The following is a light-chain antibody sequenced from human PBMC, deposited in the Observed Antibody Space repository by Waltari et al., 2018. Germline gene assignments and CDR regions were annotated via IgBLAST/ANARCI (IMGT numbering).Light chain of an antibody. CDR1: SRSVSHSYY. CDR2: STN. Sequence: QTVVTQEPSFSVSPGGPVTLTCGLSSRSVSHSYYPTWYQQTPGQAPRTLIYSTNTRSSGVPDRFSGSILGNKAALTITGAQADDESDYYCVLYMGSGISVFGGGTKLTVL. CDR3: VLYMGSGISV. V-gene: IGLV8-61*01. J-gene: IGLJ2*01.